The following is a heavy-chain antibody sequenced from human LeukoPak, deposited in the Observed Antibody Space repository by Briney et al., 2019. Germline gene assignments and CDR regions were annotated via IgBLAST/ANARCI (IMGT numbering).Heavy chain of an antibody. V-gene: IGHV4-59*01. CDR2: IYYTGST. J-gene: IGHJ4*02. Sequence: SETLSLTCTVSGGSISNYYWNWIRQPPGKGLEWIGYIYYTGSTNHNPSLKGRVAISVDTSKNQFSLMLTSVTGVDTAMYYCARGHSSGWYNLDYWGQGTLVTVSS. D-gene: IGHD6-13*01. CDR1: GGSISNYY. CDR3: ARGHSSGWYNLDY.